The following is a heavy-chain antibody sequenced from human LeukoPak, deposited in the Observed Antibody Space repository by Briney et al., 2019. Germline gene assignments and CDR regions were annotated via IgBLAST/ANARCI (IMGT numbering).Heavy chain of an antibody. V-gene: IGHV4-39*07. D-gene: IGHD6-13*01. CDR1: GGSISSSSYY. CDR3: ARDVQLYWFDP. CDR2: IYYSGST. J-gene: IGHJ5*02. Sequence: TSETLSLTCTVSGGSISSSSYYWGWIRQPPGKGLEWIGSIYYSGSTYYNPSLKSRVTISVDTSKNQFSLKLSSVTAADTAVYYCARDVQLYWFDPWGQGTLVTVSS.